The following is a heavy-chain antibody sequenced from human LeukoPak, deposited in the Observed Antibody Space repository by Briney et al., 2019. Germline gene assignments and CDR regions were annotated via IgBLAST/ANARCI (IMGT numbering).Heavy chain of an antibody. J-gene: IGHJ4*02. V-gene: IGHV4-39*07. CDR1: GDSINRSPSS. CDR3: ARDLGAFDY. D-gene: IGHD7-27*01. Sequence: AETLSLTCSVSGDSINRSPSSWGWIRQPPGKGLEWIGSLYYSGITFYNPSFKGRVTISGDTSRNQISLKLNSVTAADTAVYYCARDLGAFDYWGQGTLVTVSS. CDR2: LYYSGIT.